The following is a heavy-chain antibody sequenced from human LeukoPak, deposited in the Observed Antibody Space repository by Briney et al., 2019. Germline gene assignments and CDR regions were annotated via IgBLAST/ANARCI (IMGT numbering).Heavy chain of an antibody. CDR2: ISTSGDNT. J-gene: IGHJ4*02. CDR3: ARKVYHRFDY. Sequence: PGGSLRLSCAASGFTFSSYAMTWVRQAPGKGLEWVSAISTSGDNTYYADSMRGRFTISRDNSKNTLYLQMNSLRADDTALYYCARKVYHRFDYWGQGTLVTVSS. CDR1: GFTFSSYA. D-gene: IGHD2-2*01. V-gene: IGHV3-23*01.